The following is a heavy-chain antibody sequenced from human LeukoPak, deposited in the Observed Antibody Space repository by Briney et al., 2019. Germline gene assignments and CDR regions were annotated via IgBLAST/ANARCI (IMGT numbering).Heavy chain of an antibody. Sequence: ASVKVSCKASGYTFTGYYMHWGRQAPGQGLEWIGWINPNSGGTNYAQKFQGRVTMTRDTYISTAYMELSSLRSDDTAVYYCRTDRYGDYGDYIDYWGQGTLVTVSS. CDR2: INPNSGGT. CDR3: RTDRYGDYGDYIDY. D-gene: IGHD4-17*01. CDR1: GYTFTGYY. V-gene: IGHV1-2*02. J-gene: IGHJ4*02.